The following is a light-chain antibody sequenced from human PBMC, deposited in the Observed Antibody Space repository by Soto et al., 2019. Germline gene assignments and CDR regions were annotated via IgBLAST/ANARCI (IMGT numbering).Light chain of an antibody. Sequence: IQLTQAPSFLSASAGDRVSITCRASQAISSYLAWYQQKPGKAPKLLIYAASSLQSGVPSRFSGSGSGTDFTLTISSLQPEDFATYYCQQSYSTPSFGPGTKVDI. J-gene: IGKJ3*01. CDR3: QQSYSTPS. V-gene: IGKV1-39*01. CDR1: QAISSY. CDR2: AAS.